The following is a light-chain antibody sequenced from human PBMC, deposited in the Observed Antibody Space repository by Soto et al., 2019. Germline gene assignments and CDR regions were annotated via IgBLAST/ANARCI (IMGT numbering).Light chain of an antibody. J-gene: IGLJ1*01. CDR2: EVS. CDR3: SSYSSSSIDYV. V-gene: IGLV2-14*01. CDR1: SSDVGVYNY. Sequence: QSALTQPASVSGSPGQSITISCTGTSSDVGVYNYVSWYQQHPGKAPKLMIYEVSNRPSGVSNRFSGSKSGNTASLTISGFQAEDEADYYCSSYSSSSIDYVFGTGTKVTVL.